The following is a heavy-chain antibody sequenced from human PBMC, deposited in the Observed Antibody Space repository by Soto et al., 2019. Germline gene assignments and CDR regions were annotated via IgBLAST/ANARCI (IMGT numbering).Heavy chain of an antibody. V-gene: IGHV3-48*02. CDR3: ARSEPSGWYDYYYYGMDV. D-gene: IGHD6-19*01. CDR2: ISSSSSTI. J-gene: IGHJ6*02. Sequence: GGSLRLSCAASGFTFSSYSMNWVRQAPGKGLEWVSYISSSSSTIYYADSVKGRFTISRDNAKNSLYLQMNSLRDEDTAVYYCARSEPSGWYDYYYYGMDVWGQGTTVTVSS. CDR1: GFTFSSYS.